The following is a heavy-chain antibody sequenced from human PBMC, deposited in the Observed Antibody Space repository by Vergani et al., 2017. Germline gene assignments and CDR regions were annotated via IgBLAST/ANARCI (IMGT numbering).Heavy chain of an antibody. Sequence: QVQLQQWGAGLLKPSETLSLTCAVYGGSFSGYYWSWIRQPPGKGLEWIGEINHSGSTNYNPSLKSRVTISVDTSKNQFSLKLSSVTAADTAVYYCARGRGWLPPFYWYVGLWGRGTLVTVSS. CDR2: INHSGST. J-gene: IGHJ2*01. V-gene: IGHV4-34*01. D-gene: IGHD5-24*01. CDR1: GGSFSGYY. CDR3: ARGRGWLPPFYWYVGL.